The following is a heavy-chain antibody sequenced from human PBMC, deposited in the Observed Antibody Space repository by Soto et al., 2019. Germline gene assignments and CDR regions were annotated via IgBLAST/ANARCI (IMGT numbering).Heavy chain of an antibody. Sequence: EVHLVESGGGLVKSGGSLRVSCTASGFTFSDYSMHWVRQAPGKGLEWVSSISPTSGAIYYADSVKGRFTISRDNAKNSLFLPMHSLRAEDTAVYSCARGSAHIQVQTFDYWGQGTLVTVSS. V-gene: IGHV3-21*01. D-gene: IGHD1-1*01. CDR1: GFTFSDYS. CDR2: ISPTSGAI. CDR3: ARGSAHIQVQTFDY. J-gene: IGHJ4*02.